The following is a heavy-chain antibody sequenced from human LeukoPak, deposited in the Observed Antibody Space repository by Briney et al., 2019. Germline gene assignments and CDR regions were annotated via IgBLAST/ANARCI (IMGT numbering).Heavy chain of an antibody. J-gene: IGHJ4*02. V-gene: IGHV3-30*03. Sequence: PGGSLRLSCAASGFTFSGYAIHWVRQAPGKGLEWVAVISFDGRDKHHADSVKGRFTISRDNSKNTLYLQTNSLRPEDTAVYYCARDLRRIADYYFDYWGQGTLVTVSS. D-gene: IGHD6-13*01. CDR1: GFTFSGYA. CDR3: ARDLRRIADYYFDY. CDR2: ISFDGRDK.